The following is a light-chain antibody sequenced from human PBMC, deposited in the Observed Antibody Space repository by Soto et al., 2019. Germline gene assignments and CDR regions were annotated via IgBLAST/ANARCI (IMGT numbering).Light chain of an antibody. CDR2: DNN. CDR1: TFNIGNNF. J-gene: IGLJ1*01. V-gene: IGLV1-51*01. CDR3: GTWDSSLSDYV. Sequence: QSVLTQPPSVSAAPGQKVTISCSGSTFNIGNNFVSWYQQLPGTAPKVLIYDNNKRPSGIPDRFSASKSGTSATLGITGLQTGDEAVYYCGTWDSSLSDYVFGNGTKVTVL.